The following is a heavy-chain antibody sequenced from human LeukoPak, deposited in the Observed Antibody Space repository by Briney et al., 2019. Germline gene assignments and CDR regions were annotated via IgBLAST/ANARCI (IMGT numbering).Heavy chain of an antibody. CDR1: GFTFSSYD. D-gene: IGHD6-19*01. J-gene: IGHJ4*02. Sequence: PGGSLRLSCAASGFTFSSYDMSWVRQAPGKGLEWVSYIGSSGGPIYYADSVKGRFTISRDNAKNSLYLQMNSLRAEDTAVYYCARDSSGWGISFDSWGQGTLVAVSS. CDR3: ARDSSGWGISFDS. CDR2: IGSSGGPI. V-gene: IGHV3-48*03.